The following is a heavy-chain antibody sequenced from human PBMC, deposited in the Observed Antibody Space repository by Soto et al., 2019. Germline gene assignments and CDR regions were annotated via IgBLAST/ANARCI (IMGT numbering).Heavy chain of an antibody. CDR2: ISSSSSYT. Sequence: PGGSLRLSCAASGFTFSDYYMSWIRQAPGKGLEWVSYISSSSSYTNYADSVKGRFTISRDNAKNSLYLQMNSLRAEDTAVYYCASEWHYYDSSGYYHYFDYWGQGTLVTVSS. CDR1: GFTFSDYY. V-gene: IGHV3-11*05. J-gene: IGHJ4*02. D-gene: IGHD3-22*01. CDR3: ASEWHYYDSSGYYHYFDY.